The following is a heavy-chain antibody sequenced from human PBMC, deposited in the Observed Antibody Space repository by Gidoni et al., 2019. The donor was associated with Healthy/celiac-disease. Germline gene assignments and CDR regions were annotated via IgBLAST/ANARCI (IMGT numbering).Heavy chain of an antibody. CDR1: GGSISSGNYY. CDR3: ARERRKYCSSTSCYAFYFDY. Sequence: QVQLQESGPGLVKPSQTLSLTCTVSGGSISSGNYYWSWIRQPPGKGLEWIGYIYYSGSTYYNPSIKSRVTISVDTSKNQFSLKLSSVTAADTAVYYCARERRKYCSSTSCYAFYFDYWGQGTLVTVSS. J-gene: IGHJ4*02. V-gene: IGHV4-30-4*01. D-gene: IGHD2-2*01. CDR2: IYYSGST.